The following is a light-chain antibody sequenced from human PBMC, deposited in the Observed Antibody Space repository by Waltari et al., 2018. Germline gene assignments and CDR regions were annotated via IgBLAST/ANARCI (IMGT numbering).Light chain of an antibody. V-gene: IGLV2-23*02. Sequence: QSALTQPASVSGSPGQSITISCTGTSSDVDDYNFVSWYQHNPAKAPKLIIYDVSNRPSGVSNRFSGSKSGNTASLTISGLQAEDEADYYCCSYAGSSTHVVFGGGTKLTVL. CDR1: SSDVDDYNF. CDR2: DVS. CDR3: CSYAGSSTHVV. J-gene: IGLJ2*01.